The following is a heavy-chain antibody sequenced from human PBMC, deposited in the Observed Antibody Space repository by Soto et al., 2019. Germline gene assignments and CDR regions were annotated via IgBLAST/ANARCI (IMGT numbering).Heavy chain of an antibody. CDR3: ARDKIAAAGPQYYYYGIDV. CDR1: GFTFSKHA. CDR2: ISGSGAST. Sequence: PGGSLRLSCVASGFTFSKHALAWVRQAPGKGLEWVSAISGSGASTYDSDSVKGRFVISRDNSNNTLYLQMNSLKAEDTAVYYCARDKIAAAGPQYYYYGIDVWGQGTTVTVYS. V-gene: IGHV3-23*01. J-gene: IGHJ6*02. D-gene: IGHD6-13*01.